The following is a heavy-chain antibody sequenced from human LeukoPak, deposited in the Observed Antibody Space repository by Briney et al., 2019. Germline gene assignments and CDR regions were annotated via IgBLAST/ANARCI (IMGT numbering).Heavy chain of an antibody. D-gene: IGHD1-14*01. CDR2: IYSGGDA. V-gene: IGHV3-66*01. CDR3: SKDRGISGE. J-gene: IGHJ4*02. Sequence: GGSLRLSCAASGFTVSRNYMTWVRQAPGKGLEWVSIIYSGGDAYYADSVKGRFTISRDNSKNTVYLQMDSLRVEDTAVYYCSKDRGISGEWGQGTLVTVSS. CDR1: GFTVSRNY.